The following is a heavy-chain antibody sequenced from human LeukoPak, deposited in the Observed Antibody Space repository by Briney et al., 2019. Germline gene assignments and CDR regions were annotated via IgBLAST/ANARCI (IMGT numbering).Heavy chain of an antibody. D-gene: IGHD2-2*01. CDR2: IYTSGST. CDR3: ARERGYCSSTSCYSVAYYFDY. CDR1: GGSISSYY. Sequence: PSETLSLTCTVSGGSISSYYWSWIRQPAGKGLEWIGRIYTSGSTNYNPSLKSRVTMSVDTSKNQFSLKLSSVTAADTAVYYCARERGYCSSTSCYSVAYYFDYWGQGTLVTVSS. V-gene: IGHV4-4*07. J-gene: IGHJ4*02.